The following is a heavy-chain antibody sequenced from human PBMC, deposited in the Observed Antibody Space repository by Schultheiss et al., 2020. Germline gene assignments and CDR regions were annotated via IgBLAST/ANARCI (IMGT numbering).Heavy chain of an antibody. CDR1: GFTFSSYG. J-gene: IGHJ4*02. V-gene: IGHV3-30*18. D-gene: IGHD6-19*01. CDR3: AKVRAGVFDY. CDR2: ISYDGSNK. Sequence: GGSLRLSCAASGFTFSSYGMHWVRQAPGKGLEWVAVISYDGSNKYYADSVKGRFTISRDNSKNTLYLQMNSLRAEDTAVYYCAKVRAGVFDYWGQGTLVTVSS.